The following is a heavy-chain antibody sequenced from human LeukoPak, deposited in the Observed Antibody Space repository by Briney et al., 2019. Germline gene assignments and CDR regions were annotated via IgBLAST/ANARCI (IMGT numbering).Heavy chain of an antibody. CDR2: IYYSGST. Sequence: PSETLSLTCTVSGGSISSYYWSWIRQPAGKGLEWIGSIYYSGSTYYNPSLKSRVTISVDTSKNQFSLKLSSVTAADTAVYYCADSGYVDAFDIWGQGTMVTVSS. D-gene: IGHD5-12*01. CDR3: ADSGYVDAFDI. V-gene: IGHV4-59*05. J-gene: IGHJ3*02. CDR1: GGSISSYY.